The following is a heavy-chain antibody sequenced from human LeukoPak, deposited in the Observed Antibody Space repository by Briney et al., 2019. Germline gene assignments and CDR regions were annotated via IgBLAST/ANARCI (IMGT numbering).Heavy chain of an antibody. CDR2: IIPILGIA. Sequence: RIIPILGIANYAQKFQGRVTITADKSTSTAYMELSSLRSEDTAVYYCARGGGSYLGGGADYWGQGTLVTVSS. J-gene: IGHJ4*02. CDR3: ARGGGSYLGGGADY. V-gene: IGHV1-69*04. D-gene: IGHD1-26*01.